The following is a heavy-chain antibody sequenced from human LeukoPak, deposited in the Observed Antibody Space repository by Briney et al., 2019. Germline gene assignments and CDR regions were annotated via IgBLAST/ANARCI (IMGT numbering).Heavy chain of an antibody. J-gene: IGHJ4*02. CDR1: GYTFTSYG. CDR2: ISAYNGNT. CDR3: ARDYITIFGVVIPPFDY. V-gene: IGHV1-18*01. D-gene: IGHD3-3*01. Sequence: ASVKVSCKASGYTFTSYGISRVRQAPGLGLEWMGWISAYNGNTNYAQKLQGRVTMTTDTSTSTAYMELRSLRSDDTAVYYCARDYITIFGVVIPPFDYWGQGTLVTVSS.